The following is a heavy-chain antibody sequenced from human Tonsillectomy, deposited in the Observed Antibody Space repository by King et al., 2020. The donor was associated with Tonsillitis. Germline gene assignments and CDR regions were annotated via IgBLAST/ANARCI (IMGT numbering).Heavy chain of an antibody. Sequence: VTLKESGPVLVKPTENLTLTCTVSGFSLDNAAMVVSWIRQPPGKALEWLAHIFSTDEKSFSTSLNSRLTISKDTSKSQVVLTLANMDPVDTATYYCARLYSTSTADAFDMWGQGTMVTVSS. V-gene: IGHV2-26*01. CDR3: ARLYSTSTADAFDM. J-gene: IGHJ3*02. CDR1: GFSLDNAAMV. D-gene: IGHD6-13*01. CDR2: IFSTDEK.